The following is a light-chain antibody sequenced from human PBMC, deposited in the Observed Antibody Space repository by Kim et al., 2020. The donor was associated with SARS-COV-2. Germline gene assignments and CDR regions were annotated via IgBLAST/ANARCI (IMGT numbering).Light chain of an antibody. CDR3: QVWDSSTEV. Sequence: SSELTQPLSVSVALGQTARITCGGKKIGSKNVHWYQQKPGQAPVLVIYRDTIRPSGIPERFSGSNSGNTATLTISRAQAGDEADYYCQVWDSSTEVFGTGTKVTVL. CDR2: RDT. V-gene: IGLV3-9*01. CDR1: KIGSKN. J-gene: IGLJ1*01.